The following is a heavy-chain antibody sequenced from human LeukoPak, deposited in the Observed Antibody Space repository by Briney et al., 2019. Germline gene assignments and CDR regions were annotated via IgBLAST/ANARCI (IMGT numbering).Heavy chain of an antibody. V-gene: IGHV3-7*01. CDR3: ARDLCCSGGSNFDY. CDR2: IKQDGSEK. D-gene: IGHD2-15*01. CDR1: GLTFSNFW. J-gene: IGHJ4*02. Sequence: PGGSLRLSCVASGLTFSNFWMTWLRQAPGKGLEWLANIKQDGSEKYYVDSVKGRFTISRDNAKNSLYLQMNSLRAEDTAVYYCARDLCCSGGSNFDYWGQGTLVTVSS.